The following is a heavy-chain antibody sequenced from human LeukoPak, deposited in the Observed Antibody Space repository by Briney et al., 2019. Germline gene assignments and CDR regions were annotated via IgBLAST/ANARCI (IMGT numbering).Heavy chain of an antibody. Sequence: PGGSLRLSCAASGMIFSSYEMNWVRQAPGKGLEWVSYISSGGTTIYYADSVKGRFTISRDNAKNSLYLQMNNLRAEDTAVYYCASARLYSSSWYCYFDYWGRGTLVTVSS. V-gene: IGHV3-48*03. D-gene: IGHD6-13*01. CDR2: ISSGGTTI. J-gene: IGHJ4*02. CDR1: GMIFSSYE. CDR3: ASARLYSSSWYCYFDY.